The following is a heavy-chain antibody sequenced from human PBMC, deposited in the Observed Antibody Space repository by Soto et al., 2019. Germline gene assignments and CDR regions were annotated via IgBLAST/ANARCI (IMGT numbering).Heavy chain of an antibody. CDR2: ISGSGGST. CDR1: GFTFSSYA. CDR3: AKGGRRFLEWLPTYYYGMDV. J-gene: IGHJ6*02. D-gene: IGHD3-3*01. V-gene: IGHV3-23*01. Sequence: EVQLLESGGGLVQPGGSLRLSCAASGFTFSSYAMSWVRQAPGKGLEWVSAISGSGGSTYYADSVKGRFTISRDNSKNTLYLQMNSLRAEDTAVYYCAKGGRRFLEWLPTYYYGMDVWGQGTTVTVSS.